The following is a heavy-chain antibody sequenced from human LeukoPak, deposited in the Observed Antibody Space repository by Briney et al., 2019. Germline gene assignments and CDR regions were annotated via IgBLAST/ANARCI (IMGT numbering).Heavy chain of an antibody. Sequence: GESLKISCKGSGYSFTSYWIGWVRQMPGKGLEWMGIIYPGDYDTRYSPSFQGQVTISADKSISTAYLQWSSLKASDTAMYYCARPKGYSYDLGLYYFDYWGQGTLVTVSS. CDR3: ARPKGYSYDLGLYYFDY. V-gene: IGHV5-51*01. CDR1: GYSFTSYW. J-gene: IGHJ4*02. CDR2: IYPGDYDT. D-gene: IGHD5-18*01.